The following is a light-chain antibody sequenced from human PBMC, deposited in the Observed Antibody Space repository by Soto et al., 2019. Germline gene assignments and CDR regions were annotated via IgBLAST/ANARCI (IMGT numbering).Light chain of an antibody. CDR2: EVT. J-gene: IGLJ1*01. CDR1: SSDVGGYNY. CDR3: SSYAGSNNYV. Sequence: QSALTQPPSASGSPGQSVTISCTGTSSDVGGYNYVSWYQQHPDKAPKLMIFEVTKRPSGVPDHFSGSKSGNTASLTVSGLQAEDEADYYCSSYAGSNNYVFGTGTQLTVL. V-gene: IGLV2-8*01.